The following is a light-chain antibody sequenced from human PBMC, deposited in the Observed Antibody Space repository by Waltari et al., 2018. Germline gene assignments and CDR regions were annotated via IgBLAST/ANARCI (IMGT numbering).Light chain of an antibody. CDR3: HQSSSLPVT. Sequence: EIVLTQSPDFQSVTPKEKVTITCRASQSIGNRLHWYQQKPDQSPKLLIKDTSQSISGVPSKFRGSGSRTDFTLSINSLEAEDAATYYCHQSSSLPVTFGGGTKVEIK. CDR2: DTS. CDR1: QSIGNR. V-gene: IGKV6-21*02. J-gene: IGKJ4*01.